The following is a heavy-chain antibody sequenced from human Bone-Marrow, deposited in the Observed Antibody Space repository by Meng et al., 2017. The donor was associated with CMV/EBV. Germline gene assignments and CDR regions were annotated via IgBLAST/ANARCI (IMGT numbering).Heavy chain of an antibody. CDR3: AREGGGYSYGTPYYYYGMDV. Sequence: ASVKVSCKASGYTFTGYYIHWVRQAPGQGLEWMGWINPNSGGTSYAQKFQGRVTMTRDTSISTAYMELSSLRSEDTAVYYCAREGGGYSYGTPYYYYGMDVWGQGTTVTVSS. J-gene: IGHJ6*02. D-gene: IGHD5-18*01. CDR1: GYTFTGYY. V-gene: IGHV1-2*02. CDR2: INPNSGGT.